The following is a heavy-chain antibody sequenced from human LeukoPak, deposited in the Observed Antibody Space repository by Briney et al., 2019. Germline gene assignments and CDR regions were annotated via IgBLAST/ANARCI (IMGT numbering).Heavy chain of an antibody. D-gene: IGHD6-6*01. CDR3: ARVVVRNWFDP. J-gene: IGHJ5*02. Sequence: SETLSLTCTVSGGSISSYYWSWIRQPPGKGLEWIGYIYYSGSTNYNPSLKSRVTISVDTSKNQFSLKLSSVTAADTAVCYCARVVVRNWFDPWGQGTLVTVSS. CDR2: IYYSGST. V-gene: IGHV4-59*01. CDR1: GGSISSYY.